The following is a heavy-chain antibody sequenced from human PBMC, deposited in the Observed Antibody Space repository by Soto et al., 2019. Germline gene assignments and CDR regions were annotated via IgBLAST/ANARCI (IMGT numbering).Heavy chain of an antibody. Sequence: QVQLVQSGAEVKEPGSSVKVSCKASGGTFADFIMNWVRQTPGQGLEWMGGIVPMFGTATYAEKFKGRVTISATGSTRTAYLALTSLRSEATAAYDCARNGTYSSSRSQYSVMAVWGQGTTVTVS. V-gene: IGHV1-69*01. CDR1: GGTFADFI. D-gene: IGHD6-6*01. CDR3: ARNGTYSSSRSQYSVMAV. CDR2: IVPMFGTA. J-gene: IGHJ6*02.